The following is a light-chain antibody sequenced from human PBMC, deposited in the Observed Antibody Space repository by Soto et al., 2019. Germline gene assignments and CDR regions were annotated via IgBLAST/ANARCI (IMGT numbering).Light chain of an antibody. J-gene: IGKJ4*01. Sequence: DIQMTHSPSSLSASVGARVTITXXASQSISSYLNWYQQKPGRAPILLISAASTLQSGVPARFSGSGSGTDFTLSITSLQPEDFATYYCQQLNTYPVTFGGRSK. CDR3: QQLNTYPVT. CDR1: QSISSY. V-gene: IGKV1-39*01. CDR2: AAS.